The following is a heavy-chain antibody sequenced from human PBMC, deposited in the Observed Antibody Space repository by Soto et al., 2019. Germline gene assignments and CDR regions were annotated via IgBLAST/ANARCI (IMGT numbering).Heavy chain of an antibody. J-gene: IGHJ6*02. CDR1: GYSFTSYW. CDR3: ASANTRGDYSPYYYYGMDV. V-gene: IGHV5-51*01. Sequence: PGESLKISCKGSGYSFTSYWIGWVRQVPGKGLEWMGIIYPGDSDTRYSPSFQGQVTISADKSISTAHLQWSSLKASDTAMYYCASANTRGDYSPYYYYGMDVWGQGTTVTVSS. D-gene: IGHD4-4*01. CDR2: IYPGDSDT.